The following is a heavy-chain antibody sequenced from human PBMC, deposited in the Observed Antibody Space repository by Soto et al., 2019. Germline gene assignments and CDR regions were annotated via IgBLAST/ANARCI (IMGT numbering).Heavy chain of an antibody. V-gene: IGHV3-43*01. CDR3: AKDPTTKKVPAALYYGMDV. CDR2: ISWDGGST. J-gene: IGHJ6*02. Sequence: GGSLRLSCAASGFTFDDYTMHWVRQAPGKGLEWVSLISWDGGSTYYADSVKGRFTISRDNSKNSLYLQMNSLRTEDTALYYCAKDPTTKKVPAALYYGMDVWGQGTTVTVSS. D-gene: IGHD2-2*01. CDR1: GFTFDDYT.